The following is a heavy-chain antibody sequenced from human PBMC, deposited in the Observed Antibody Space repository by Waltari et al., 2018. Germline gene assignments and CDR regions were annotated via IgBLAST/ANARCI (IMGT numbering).Heavy chain of an antibody. CDR2: ISGSSSST. J-gene: IGHJ3*02. Sequence: EVQLLESGGGLVQPGGSLRLSCAASGFTFGNSALSWVRQATGKGLEWISGISGSSSSTYYADSVKGRFTISRDNSKNTLYLQMNSLRVEDTAVYFCAKVEGGIVTRYYALDIWGQGTMVTVSS. CDR1: GFTFGNSA. V-gene: IGHV3-23*01. D-gene: IGHD3-16*02. CDR3: AKVEGGIVTRYYALDI.